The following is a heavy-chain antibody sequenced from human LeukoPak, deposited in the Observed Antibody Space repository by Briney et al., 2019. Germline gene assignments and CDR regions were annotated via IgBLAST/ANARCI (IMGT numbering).Heavy chain of an antibody. J-gene: IGHJ4*02. Sequence: ASETLSLTCNVSGGSISSFYLSWIRQPAGKGLEWIGRFYSGGSTDYNPSLKSRVTMSVDTSKNQFSLRLSSVTAADTAVYYCARVYSGYDLPGSLANYYFDYWGQGTLVTVSS. CDR2: FYSGGST. CDR3: ARVYSGYDLPGSLANYYFDY. CDR1: GGSISSFY. V-gene: IGHV4-4*07. D-gene: IGHD5-12*01.